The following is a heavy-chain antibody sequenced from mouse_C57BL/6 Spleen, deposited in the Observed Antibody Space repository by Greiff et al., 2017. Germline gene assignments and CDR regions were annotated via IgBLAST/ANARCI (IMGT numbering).Heavy chain of an antibody. CDR3: ARGYYSLYYAMDY. Sequence: EVHLVESEGGLVQPGSSMKLSCTASGFTFSDYYMAWVRQVPEKGLEWVANINYDGSSTYYLDSLKSRFIISRDNAKNILYLQMSSLKSEDTATYYCARGYYSLYYAMDYWGQGTSVTVSS. J-gene: IGHJ4*01. V-gene: IGHV5-16*01. CDR1: GFTFSDYY. CDR2: INYDGSST. D-gene: IGHD2-12*01.